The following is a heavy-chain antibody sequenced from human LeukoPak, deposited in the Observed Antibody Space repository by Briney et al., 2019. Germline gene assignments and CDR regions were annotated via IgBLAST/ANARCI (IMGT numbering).Heavy chain of an antibody. CDR3: ASDDNTMPYL. CDR1: GYTFTGYY. Sequence: ASVKVSCKASGYTFTGYYMHWVRQAPGQGLEWMGWINPNSGGTNYAQKFQGRVTMTRETSISTAYMELSSLRSEDTAVYYCASDDNTMPYLWGRGTLVTVSS. V-gene: IGHV1-2*02. CDR2: INPNSGGT. D-gene: IGHD2-2*01. J-gene: IGHJ2*01.